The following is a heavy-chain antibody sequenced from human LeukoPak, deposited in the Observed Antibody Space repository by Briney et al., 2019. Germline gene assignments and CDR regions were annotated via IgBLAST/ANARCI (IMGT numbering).Heavy chain of an antibody. Sequence: PGGSLRLSCAASGFIFSNYGMSWVRQAPGKGLEWVSAISGSGRSTYYADSVKGRFTISRDNSKNTLYLQMNSLRAEDTAVYYCARETYCTSTRCPIGDHFDYWGQGTLVTVSS. D-gene: IGHD2-2*01. V-gene: IGHV3-23*01. CDR3: ARETYCTSTRCPIGDHFDY. CDR1: GFIFSNYG. CDR2: ISGSGRST. J-gene: IGHJ4*02.